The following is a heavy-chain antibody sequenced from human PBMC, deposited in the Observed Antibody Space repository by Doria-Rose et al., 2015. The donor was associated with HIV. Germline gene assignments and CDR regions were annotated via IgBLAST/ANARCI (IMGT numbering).Heavy chain of an antibody. Sequence: QITLKESGPVLVKPTETLTPTCTVSGVSLSSPGMGVSWIRQPPGKALEWLWNIFSDDERSYKTSLKSRLTISRGTSKSQVVLTMTDMDPVDTATYYCARIKSSRWYHKYYFDFWGQGTLVIVSA. D-gene: IGHD6-13*01. CDR2: IFSDDER. CDR1: GVSLSSPGMG. CDR3: ARIKSSRWYHKYYFDF. J-gene: IGHJ4*02. V-gene: IGHV2-26*01.